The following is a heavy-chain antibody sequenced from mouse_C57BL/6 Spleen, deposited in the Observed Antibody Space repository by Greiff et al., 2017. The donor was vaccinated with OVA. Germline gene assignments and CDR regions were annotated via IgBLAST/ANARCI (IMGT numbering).Heavy chain of an antibody. Sequence: EVQLQESGPGLVKPSQSLSLTCSVTGYSITSGYYWNWIRQFPGNKLEWMGYISYDGSNNYNPSLKNRISITRDTSKNQFFLKLNSVTTEDTATYYCASSYDGYYVYAMDYWGQGTSVTVSS. CDR1: GYSITSGYY. D-gene: IGHD2-3*01. CDR2: ISYDGSN. J-gene: IGHJ4*01. V-gene: IGHV3-6*01. CDR3: ASSYDGYYVYAMDY.